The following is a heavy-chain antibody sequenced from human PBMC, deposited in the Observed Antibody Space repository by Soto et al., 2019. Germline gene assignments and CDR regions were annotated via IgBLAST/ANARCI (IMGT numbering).Heavy chain of an antibody. Sequence: QVQLQESGPRLVKPSETLSLTCIVSGGSISNYYWSWIRQPPGKGLEWSGYIYYSGSTNYNPSLQSRVTISVDTSKNQFSLKLGSVTAADTAVYYCARAVLPATAPVDYWGQGTLVTVSS. CDR2: IYYSGST. CDR3: ARAVLPATAPVDY. CDR1: GGSISNYY. J-gene: IGHJ4*02. V-gene: IGHV4-59*01. D-gene: IGHD2-2*01.